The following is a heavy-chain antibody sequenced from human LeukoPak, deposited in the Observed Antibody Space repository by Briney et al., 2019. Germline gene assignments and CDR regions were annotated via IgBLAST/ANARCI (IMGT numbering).Heavy chain of an antibody. D-gene: IGHD3-16*02. CDR1: GFTFRSYA. J-gene: IGHJ4*02. CDR3: ARSPGRWDDLLWGTYRYASFDS. V-gene: IGHV3-30-3*01. Sequence: GRSLRLSCAASGFTFRSYAIHWVRQAPGKGLDWVGFISYDGVKTDYADSAKGRFTISRDNSKSTLYLQMNSLRTEDTAVYYCARSPGRWDDLLWGTYRYASFDSWGQGTLVTVSS. CDR2: ISYDGVKT.